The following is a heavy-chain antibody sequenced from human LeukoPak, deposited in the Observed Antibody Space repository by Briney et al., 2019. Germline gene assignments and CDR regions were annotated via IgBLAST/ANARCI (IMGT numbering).Heavy chain of an antibody. CDR1: GGSISSSSYY. CDR2: IYYSGST. J-gene: IGHJ5*02. V-gene: IGHV4-39*07. Sequence: SETLCLTCTVSGGSISSSSYYWGWIRQPPGKGLEWIGSIYYSGSTYYNPSLKSRVTISVDTSKNQFSLKLSSVTAADTAVYYCARGGSGYHNNWFDPWGQGTLVTVSS. D-gene: IGHD5-12*01. CDR3: ARGGSGYHNNWFDP.